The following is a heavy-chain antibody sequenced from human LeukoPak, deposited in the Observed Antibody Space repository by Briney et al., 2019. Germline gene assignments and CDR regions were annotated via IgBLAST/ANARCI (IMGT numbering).Heavy chain of an antibody. CDR1: GGSISSYY. CDR3: ARGPNPYDFWSGYRSTYFDY. D-gene: IGHD3-3*01. J-gene: IGHJ4*02. V-gene: IGHV4-59*01. CDR2: IYYSGST. Sequence: SETLSLTCTVSGGSISSYYWSWIRQPPGKGLERIGYIYYSGSTNYNPSLKSRVTISVDTSKNQFSLKLSSVTAADTAVYYCARGPNPYDFWSGYRSTYFDYWGQGTLVTVSS.